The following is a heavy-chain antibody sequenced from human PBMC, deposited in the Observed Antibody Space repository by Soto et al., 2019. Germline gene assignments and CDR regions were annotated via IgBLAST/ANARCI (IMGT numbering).Heavy chain of an antibody. CDR2: TYGTGNT. CDR1: GGAITSSFY. D-gene: IGHD1-1*01. CDR3: SSRSRYSPHV. J-gene: IGHJ6*02. V-gene: IGHV4-39*01. Sequence: QMQLQESGPGLVKPSETLSLSCTVSGGAITSSFYWGWIRQPPGKGLEWIGSTYGTGNTYYNPSPXXSVTISTETPQDLFTLILISQIAVDRAVNHCSSRSRYSPHVWGQGATVTVSS.